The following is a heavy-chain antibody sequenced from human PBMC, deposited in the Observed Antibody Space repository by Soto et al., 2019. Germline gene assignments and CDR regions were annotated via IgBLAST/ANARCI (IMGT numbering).Heavy chain of an antibody. CDR1: GGTFSTYA. Sequence: ASVKVSCKTSGGTFSTYAIYWVRQAPGQGLEWMGIINPRCGTTNYAQKFQGRVTMTGDTSTSTVYMELSSLRSEDTAVYYCARDLQHGSGSCLYWGQGTLVTVSS. CDR2: INPRCGTT. J-gene: IGHJ4*02. D-gene: IGHD3-10*01. CDR3: ARDLQHGSGSCLY. V-gene: IGHV1-46*03.